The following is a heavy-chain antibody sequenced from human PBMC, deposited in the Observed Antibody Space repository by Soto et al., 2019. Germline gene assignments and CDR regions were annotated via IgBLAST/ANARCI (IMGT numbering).Heavy chain of an antibody. V-gene: IGHV4-34*01. J-gene: IGHJ6*01. CDR1: GGSFRNYS. CDR2: VNHSGEA. Sequence: PSETLPLPCGVYGGSFRNYSWISVRQTPGKGLEWIGEVNHSGEATYNPSLKSRVTISLDTSRNQFSLKVSSVTAADTAVYYCARRQQLGVRGMDVWGQGTAVTVS. D-gene: IGHD6-13*01. CDR3: ARRQQLGVRGMDV.